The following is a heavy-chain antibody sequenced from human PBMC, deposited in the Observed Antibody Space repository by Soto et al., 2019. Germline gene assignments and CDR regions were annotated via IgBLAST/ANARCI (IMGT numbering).Heavy chain of an antibody. CDR1: GFTFSNYA. CDR2: ISSGGSGT. CDR3: ARTASEYSH. Sequence: EVQLLESGGGLVQPGGSLRLSCAASGFTFSNYAMSWVRQAPGKGLEWISSISSGGSGTYYEDSVKGRFAISRDNSQNSFYLQINNLRAEDTAIYFFARTASEYSHWGQGILVTVSS. D-gene: IGHD1-1*01. J-gene: IGHJ4*02. V-gene: IGHV3-23*01.